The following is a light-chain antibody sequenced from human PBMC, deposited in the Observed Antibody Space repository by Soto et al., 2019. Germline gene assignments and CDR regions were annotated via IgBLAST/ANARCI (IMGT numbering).Light chain of an antibody. CDR1: SSDVGAYNY. V-gene: IGLV2-14*01. CDR2: EVS. Sequence: QSALTQPASVSGSPGQSITLSCTGTSSDVGAYNYVSWYQQHPGKAPKLMIYEVSNRPSGVSNRFSGSKSGSTASLTISGLQAQEEADYYCSSYTSSSTYVFGTGTKVTVL. CDR3: SSYTSSSTYV. J-gene: IGLJ1*01.